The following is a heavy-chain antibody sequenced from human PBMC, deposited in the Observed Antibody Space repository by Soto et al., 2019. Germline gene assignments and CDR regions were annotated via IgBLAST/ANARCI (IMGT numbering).Heavy chain of an antibody. V-gene: IGHV1-3*01. CDR1: GYTFTSYT. CDR3: ASNVVVVVAGTGALGY. Sequence: QVQLVQSGAEVKKPGASVKVSCKASGYTFTSYTMHWVRQAPGQGLEWMGWINAGNGNTQSSQKFQGRVTITRDTPASTAYMELSSLRSEDTAVYCCASNVVVVVAGTGALGYWGQGTLVTVSS. J-gene: IGHJ4*02. D-gene: IGHD2-15*01. CDR2: INAGNGNT.